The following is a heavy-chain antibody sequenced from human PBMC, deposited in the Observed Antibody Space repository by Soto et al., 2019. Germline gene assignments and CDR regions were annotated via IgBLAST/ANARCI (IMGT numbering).Heavy chain of an antibody. J-gene: IGHJ5*02. CDR3: AREVVPAAKEQNWFDP. Sequence: SETLSLTCTVSGGSISSSRYYWGWIRQPPGKGLEWIGYIYYSGSTYYNPSLKSRVTISVDTSKNQFSLKLSSVTAADTAVYYCAREVVPAAKEQNWFDPWGQGTLVTVSS. V-gene: IGHV4-30-4*08. CDR1: GGSISSSRYY. CDR2: IYYSGST. D-gene: IGHD2-2*01.